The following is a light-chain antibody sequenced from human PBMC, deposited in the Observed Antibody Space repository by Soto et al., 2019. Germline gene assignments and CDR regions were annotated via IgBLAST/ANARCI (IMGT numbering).Light chain of an antibody. CDR2: EVS. CDR3: CSYTTSSTLGVV. J-gene: IGLJ2*01. V-gene: IGLV2-14*01. CDR1: SSDIGAYNY. Sequence: QSVLTQPASVSGSPGQSISISCTGTSSDIGAYNYVSWYQHHPGEAPKLMIFEVSNRPSGVSDRFSGSKSGTTASLTISGLQAEDEADYYCCSYTTSSTLGVVFGGGTKVTVL.